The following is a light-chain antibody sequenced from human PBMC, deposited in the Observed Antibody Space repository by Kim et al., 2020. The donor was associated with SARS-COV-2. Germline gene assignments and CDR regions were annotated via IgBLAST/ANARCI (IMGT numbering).Light chain of an antibody. J-gene: IGKJ1*01. Sequence: SVFPGERVTLFGRASETLSSHLAWYQQKPGQAPRLLIYGASIRATGTPDRFTGSESGTEFTLTINVFQSEDFAVYFCQQYYNWWTFGPGTKVDIK. CDR1: ETLSSH. CDR2: GAS. V-gene: IGKV3D-15*03. CDR3: QQYYNWWT.